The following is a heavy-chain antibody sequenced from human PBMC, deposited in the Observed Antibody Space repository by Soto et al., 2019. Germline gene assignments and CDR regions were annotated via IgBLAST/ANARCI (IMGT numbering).Heavy chain of an antibody. CDR3: AKDMVTHYYYYYGMDV. CDR1: GFTFSSYG. Sequence: GGSLRLSCAASGFTFSSYGMHWVRQAPGKGLEWVAVISYDGSNKYYADSVKGRFTISRDNSKNTLYLQMNSLRAEDTAVYYCAKDMVTHYYYYYGMDVWGQGTTVTVSS. D-gene: IGHD2-21*02. J-gene: IGHJ6*02. CDR2: ISYDGSNK. V-gene: IGHV3-30*18.